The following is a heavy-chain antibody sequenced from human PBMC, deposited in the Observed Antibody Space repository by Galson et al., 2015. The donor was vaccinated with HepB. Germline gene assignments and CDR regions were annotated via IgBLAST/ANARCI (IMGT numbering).Heavy chain of an antibody. CDR2: ISSSSSYI. CDR1: GFTFSSYS. J-gene: IGHJ4*02. V-gene: IGHV3-21*01. CDR3: ARVGGGFGTFEYFFDY. Sequence: SLRLSCAASGFTFSSYSMNWVRQAPGKGLEWVSSISSSSSYIYYADSVKGRFTISRDNAKNSLYLQMNSLRVEDTAVYYCARVGGGFGTFEYFFDYWGQGTLVTVSS. D-gene: IGHD3-16*01.